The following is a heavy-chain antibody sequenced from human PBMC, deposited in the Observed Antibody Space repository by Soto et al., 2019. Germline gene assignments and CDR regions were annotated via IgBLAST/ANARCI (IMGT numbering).Heavy chain of an antibody. CDR2: ISYDGSNK. CDR1: GFTFSSYG. V-gene: IGHV3-30*03. J-gene: IGHJ4*02. CDR3: ARRRDEHHVDY. Sequence: QVQLVESGGGVVQPGRSLRLSCAASGFTFSSYGMHWVRQAPGKGLEWVAVISYDGSNKYYADSVKGRFNISRDNSKNTLYLQMISLRAEDTAVYYCARRRDEHHVDYWGQGTLVTVSS. D-gene: IGHD2-21*01.